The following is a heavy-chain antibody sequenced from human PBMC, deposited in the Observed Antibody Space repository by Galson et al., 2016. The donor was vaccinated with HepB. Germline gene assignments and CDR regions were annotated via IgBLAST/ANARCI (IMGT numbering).Heavy chain of an antibody. CDR2: VNGDGSST. Sequence: SLRLSCAVSGFTFSNYWMQRVRQGPGQGLVWVSRVNGDGSSTTYADSVKGRFTISRDNAQSTLYLQMNSLRAEDTAGYYCARGNAMDVWGQGTTVTVSS. CDR3: ARGNAMDV. V-gene: IGHV3-74*01. CDR1: GFTFSNYW. J-gene: IGHJ6*02.